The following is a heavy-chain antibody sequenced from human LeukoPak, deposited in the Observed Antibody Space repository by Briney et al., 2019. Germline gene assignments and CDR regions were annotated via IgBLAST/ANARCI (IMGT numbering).Heavy chain of an antibody. V-gene: IGHV4-59*01. J-gene: IGHJ4*02. Sequence: KSSETLSLTCTVSGGSISSYYWSWIRQPPGKGLEWIGYIYYSGSTNYNPSLKSRVTMSVDTSKNQFSLKLSSVTAADTAVYYCARGQYNWNYWGQGTLVSVSS. CDR2: IYYSGST. CDR1: GGSISSYY. D-gene: IGHD1-20*01. CDR3: ARGQYNWNY.